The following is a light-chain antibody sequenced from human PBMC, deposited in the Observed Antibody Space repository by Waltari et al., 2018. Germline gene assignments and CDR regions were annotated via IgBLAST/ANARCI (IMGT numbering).Light chain of an antibody. J-gene: IGLJ1*01. V-gene: IGLV2-11*01. CDR2: EVS. CDR3: RSSAGSFTFV. CDR1: SGDVGGYNY. Sequence: QSALTQPRSVSGSPGQSVAISCTGTSGDVGGYNYVSWFQQHPGKAPKVMIYEVSKRPSGVPDRFSGSQAGNTAAPTTAGLQAGDEADYYFRSSAGSFTFVFGTETKVTVL.